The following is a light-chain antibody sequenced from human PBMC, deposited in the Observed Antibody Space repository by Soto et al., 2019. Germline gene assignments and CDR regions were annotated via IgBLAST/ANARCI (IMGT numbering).Light chain of an antibody. CDR2: GAS. Sequence: EIVLSQSPGTLSLSPGERATLSCRASQSVSSSYLAWYQQKPGQAPRLLIYGASSRATGIPDRFSGSGSGTDFTLTISRLEPEDFAVYYCQQYCISFTFGQVGRLETK. CDR1: QSVSSSY. J-gene: IGKJ5*01. CDR3: QQYCISFT. V-gene: IGKV3-20*01.